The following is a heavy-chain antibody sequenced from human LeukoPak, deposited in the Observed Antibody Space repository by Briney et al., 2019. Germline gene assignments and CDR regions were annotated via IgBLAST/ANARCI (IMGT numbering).Heavy chain of an antibody. J-gene: IGHJ4*02. V-gene: IGHV1-69*05. Sequence: AVTVSCKASRGTFSSYGISWVRQAPGQGLEWMGGVIAIFGRVKYGQKFQGRATITTDESTSTAYMELSSLTSEDTGVYYCARGELGDSSGFSFFDYWGQGTLVTVSS. D-gene: IGHD3-22*01. CDR3: ARGELGDSSGFSFFDY. CDR2: VIAIFGRV. CDR1: RGTFSSYG.